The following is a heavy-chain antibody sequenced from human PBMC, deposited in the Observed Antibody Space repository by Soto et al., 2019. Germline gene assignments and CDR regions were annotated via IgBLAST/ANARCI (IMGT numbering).Heavy chain of an antibody. D-gene: IGHD3-10*01. J-gene: IGHJ6*03. V-gene: IGHV3-30*18. CDR3: AKEEYGESHFYYFMDL. CDR1: GFTFSSYA. Sequence: QVQLVESGGGVVQPGRSLRLSCEASGFTFSSYAMHWVRQAPGKGLEWVAVISHDGNVNYYSESVKGRFTMSRDNSKDTLYLQMDSLRTEDTAVYCCAKEEYGESHFYYFMDLWGKGTPVTVSS. CDR2: ISHDGNVN.